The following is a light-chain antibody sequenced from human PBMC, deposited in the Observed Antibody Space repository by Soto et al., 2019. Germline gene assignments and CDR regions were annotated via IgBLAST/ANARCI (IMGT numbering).Light chain of an antibody. J-gene: IGKJ4*01. CDR3: QQYGSSLSLT. V-gene: IGKV3-20*01. Sequence: EIGLTQSPGTLSLSTGERASLSCRASQSVSSSYLAWYQQKPGQAPRLLIYGASSRATGIPDRFSGSGSGTDFTLTISRLEPEDFAVYYCQQYGSSLSLTFGGGTKVDIK. CDR1: QSVSSSY. CDR2: GAS.